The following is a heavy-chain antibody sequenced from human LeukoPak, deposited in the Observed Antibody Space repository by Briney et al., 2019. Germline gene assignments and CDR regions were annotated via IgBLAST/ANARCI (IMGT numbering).Heavy chain of an antibody. V-gene: IGHV1-2*02. D-gene: IGHD1-1*01. CDR3: ATLGGTSFDY. CDR1: GYTFTDYY. J-gene: IGHJ4*02. Sequence: ASVKVSCRTSGYTFTDYYIHWVRQAPGQGLEWVGWIVPNSGGTNYAQKFQGRVTMTRDTSISTAYMELTRLRYDDTAVYYCATLGGTSFDYWARELWSPSPQ. CDR2: IVPNSGGT.